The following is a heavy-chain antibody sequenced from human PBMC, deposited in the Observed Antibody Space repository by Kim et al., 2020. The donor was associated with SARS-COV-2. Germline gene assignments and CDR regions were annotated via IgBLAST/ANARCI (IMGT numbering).Heavy chain of an antibody. V-gene: IGHV4-34*01. J-gene: IGHJ5*02. CDR2: INHSVST. Sequence: SETLSLTCAVYGGSFSGYYWSWIRQPPGKGLEWIGEINHSVSTNYNPSLKSRVTISVDTSKNQFSLKLSSVTAADTAVYYCARGGWGVQDPWGQGTLVTVSS. CDR1: GGSFSGYY. CDR3: ARGGWGVQDP. D-gene: IGHD3-10*01.